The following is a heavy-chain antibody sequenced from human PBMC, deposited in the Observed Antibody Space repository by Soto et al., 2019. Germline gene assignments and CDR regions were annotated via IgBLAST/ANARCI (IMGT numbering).Heavy chain of an antibody. CDR1: GYSFTSYW. D-gene: IGHD6-19*01. CDR2: IYPGDSDT. V-gene: IGHV5-51*01. Sequence: GESLKISCKGSGYSFTSYWIGWVRQMPGKGLEWMGIIYPGDSDTSYSPSFQGQVTISADKSISTAYLQWSSLKASDTAMYYCARRKGTRIIAVARTELDYWGQGTLVTVSS. CDR3: ARRKGTRIIAVARTELDY. J-gene: IGHJ4*02.